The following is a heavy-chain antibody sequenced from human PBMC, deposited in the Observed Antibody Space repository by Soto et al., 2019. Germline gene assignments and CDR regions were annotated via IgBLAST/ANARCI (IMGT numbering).Heavy chain of an antibody. CDR3: AKDITYSSSSGDGMDV. D-gene: IGHD6-6*01. CDR2: ISWNSGSI. CDR1: GFTFDYYA. Sequence: QPGGSLRLSCAASGFTFDYYAMHWVRQSPGKGLEWVSGISWNSGSIGYADSVKGRFTISRDNAKNSLYLQMNSLRAEDTALYYCAKDITYSSSSGDGMDVWGQGTTVTVSS. J-gene: IGHJ6*02. V-gene: IGHV3-9*01.